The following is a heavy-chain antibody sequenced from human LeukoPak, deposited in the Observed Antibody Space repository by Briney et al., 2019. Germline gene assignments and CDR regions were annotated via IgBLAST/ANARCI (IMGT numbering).Heavy chain of an antibody. CDR2: PYYRSKWYI. D-gene: IGHD1-20*01. Sequence: SQTLSLTFAISGGSVSSNSAIWNWMTQSPSRGLVGLGRPYYRSKWYIDYAVSVKGRITFNPDTSKNQLSLQLNSVTPEDTATYYCARGGAIRVTGMTPFDYWGQGSLVTVCS. V-gene: IGHV6-1*01. CDR1: GGSVSSNSAI. CDR3: ARGGAIRVTGMTPFDY. J-gene: IGHJ4*02.